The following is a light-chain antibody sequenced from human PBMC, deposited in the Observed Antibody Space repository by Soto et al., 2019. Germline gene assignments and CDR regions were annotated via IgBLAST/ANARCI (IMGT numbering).Light chain of an antibody. CDR1: SSDVGGYNY. Sequence: QSALTQPASVSGSPGQSITISCTGTSSDVGGYNYVSWYQQHTGKAPKLMIYDVSNRPSGVSNRFSGSKSGNTASLTISGLQAEDEADYCCSSYTSSSTSYVFGTGTKVTVL. CDR2: DVS. V-gene: IGLV2-14*01. J-gene: IGLJ1*01. CDR3: SSYTSSSTSYV.